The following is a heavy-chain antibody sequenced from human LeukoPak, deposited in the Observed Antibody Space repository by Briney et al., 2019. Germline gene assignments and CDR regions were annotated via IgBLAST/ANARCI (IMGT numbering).Heavy chain of an antibody. D-gene: IGHD3-22*01. CDR2: IYTSGST. V-gene: IGHV4-4*07. CDR1: GGSISSYY. CDR3: ARDLIPTYYYDSSGYSGY. Sequence: SETLSLTCTVSGGSISSYYWSWIRQPAGKGLEWIGRIYTSGSTNYNPSLKSRVTMSVDTSRNQFSLKRSSVTAADTAVYYCARDLIPTYYYDSSGYSGYWGQGTLVTVSS. J-gene: IGHJ4*02.